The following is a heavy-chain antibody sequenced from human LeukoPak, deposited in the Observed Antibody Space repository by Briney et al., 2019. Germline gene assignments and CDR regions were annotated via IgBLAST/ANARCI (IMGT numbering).Heavy chain of an antibody. D-gene: IGHD6-19*01. CDR3: ARDGDSSGWYGDGSVDY. CDR2: INPNSGGT. V-gene: IGHV1-2*02. J-gene: IGHJ4*02. CDR1: GYTLTGYY. Sequence: GASVKVSCKASGYTLTGYYMHWVRQAPGQGLEWMGWINPNSGGTNYAQKFQGRVTMTRDTSISTAYMELRSLRSDDTAVYYCARDGDSSGWYGDGSVDYWGQGTLVTVSS.